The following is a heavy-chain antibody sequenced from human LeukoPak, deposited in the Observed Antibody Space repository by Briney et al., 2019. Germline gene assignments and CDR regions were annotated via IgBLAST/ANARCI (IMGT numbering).Heavy chain of an antibody. CDR1: GGSISSSSYY. Sequence: ASETLSLTCTVSGGSISSSSYYWGWIRQPPGKGLEWIGSIYYSGSTYYNPSLKSRVTISVDTSKNQFSLKLSSVTAADTAVYYCARSVTIFGMLVLDYYYYYMDVWGKGTTVTVSS. J-gene: IGHJ6*03. D-gene: IGHD3-3*01. CDR3: ARSVTIFGMLVLDYYYYYMDV. V-gene: IGHV4-39*07. CDR2: IYYSGST.